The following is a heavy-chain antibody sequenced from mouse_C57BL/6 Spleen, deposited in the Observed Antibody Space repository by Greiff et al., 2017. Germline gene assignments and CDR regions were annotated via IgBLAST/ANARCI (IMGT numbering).Heavy chain of an antibody. CDR1: GYSFTGYY. CDR2: INPSTGGT. Sequence: VQLQQSGPELVKPGASVKISCKASGYSFTGYYMNWVQQSPEKSLEWIGEINPSTGGTTYNQKFKAKATLTVDKSASTAYMQLKSLTSDDSAVYYCARFYYGNSPMAYWGQGTLVTVSA. J-gene: IGHJ3*01. CDR3: ARFYYGNSPMAY. V-gene: IGHV1-42*01. D-gene: IGHD1-1*01.